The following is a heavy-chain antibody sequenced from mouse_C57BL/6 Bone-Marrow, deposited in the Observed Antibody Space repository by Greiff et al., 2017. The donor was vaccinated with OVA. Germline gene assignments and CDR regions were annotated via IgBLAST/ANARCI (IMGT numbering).Heavy chain of an antibody. CDR3: ARQKLHHWYFDV. CDR2: ISSGGSYT. CDR1: GFTFSSYG. V-gene: IGHV5-6*01. D-gene: IGHD2-1*01. J-gene: IGHJ1*03. Sequence: EVMLVESGGDLVKPGGSLKLSCAASGFTFSSYGMSWVRQTPDTRLEWVATISSGGSYTYYPDSVKGRFTISRDNAKNTLYLQMSSLKSEDTAMYYCARQKLHHWYFDVWGTGTTVTVSS.